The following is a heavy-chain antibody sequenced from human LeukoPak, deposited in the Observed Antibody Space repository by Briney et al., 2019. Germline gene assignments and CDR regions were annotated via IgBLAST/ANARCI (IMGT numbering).Heavy chain of an antibody. CDR2: ISTYNANT. CDR1: GYSFIKSG. D-gene: IGHD1-20*01. Sequence: ASVKVSCKASGYSFIKSGISWVRQAPGQGLEWMGWISTYNANTKYAQNLQGRVTMTTDTSTSTAYMELRGLRSDDTAVYYCARDHNWNPLVYWGQGTLVTVSS. J-gene: IGHJ4*02. V-gene: IGHV1-18*01. CDR3: ARDHNWNPLVY.